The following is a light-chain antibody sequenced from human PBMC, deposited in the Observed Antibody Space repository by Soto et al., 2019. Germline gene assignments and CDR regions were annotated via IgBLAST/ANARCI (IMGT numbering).Light chain of an antibody. CDR3: FSKAGSSFL. V-gene: IGLV2-23*01. Sequence: QSVLTQPASVSGSPGQSITISCTGTTSDDGTYNLVSWYQQNPGKAPKLMIYEGRKRPSGVSNRFSGSNSGDTASLTISGLQAEDEADYYCFSKAGSSFLFGGGTKLTVL. CDR2: EGR. J-gene: IGLJ2*01. CDR1: TSDDGTYNL.